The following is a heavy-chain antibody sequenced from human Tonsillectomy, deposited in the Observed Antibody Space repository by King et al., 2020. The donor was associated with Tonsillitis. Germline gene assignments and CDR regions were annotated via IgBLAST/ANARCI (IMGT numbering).Heavy chain of an antibody. CDR2: IKSKTDGGTT. D-gene: IGHD5/OR15-5a*01. Sequence: VQLVESGGGLVKPGGSLRLSCAASGFTFTNAWMTWVRQAPGKGLEWVGRIKSKTDGGTTDYAAPVKGRFIISRDDSKNTLYLQMHSLRTEDTAVYYVTTDQVSPDAFDIWGQGTMVTVSS. CDR1: GFTFTNAW. V-gene: IGHV3-15*01. CDR3: TTDQVSPDAFDI. J-gene: IGHJ3*02.